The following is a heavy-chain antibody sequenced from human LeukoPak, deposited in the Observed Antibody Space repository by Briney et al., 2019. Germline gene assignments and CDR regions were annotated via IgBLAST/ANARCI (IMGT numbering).Heavy chain of an antibody. V-gene: IGHV4-59*01. J-gene: IGHJ4*02. CDR2: ISYKGAS. D-gene: IGHD5-24*01. CDR3: ARVGPGDAYKGERTILDY. Sequence: PSETLSLTCTVSGDSISDYWWNWLRRPPGKGLEWIGHISYKGASHYNPSLKSRVALSVDTSKNQFSLQLTSVTAADSAIYCARVGPGDAYKGERTILDYWGQGIAVTVSS. CDR1: GDSISDYW.